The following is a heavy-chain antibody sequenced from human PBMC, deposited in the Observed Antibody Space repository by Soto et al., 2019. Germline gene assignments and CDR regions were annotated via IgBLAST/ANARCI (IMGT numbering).Heavy chain of an antibody. CDR3: AREGAYFDTSGYHF. CDR1: GYTVTSYA. CDR2: ISAYNGNT. J-gene: IGHJ4*02. V-gene: IGHV1-18*01. Sequence: ASVKVSCKASGYTVTSYAMHWVRQATGQRLEWMGWISAYNGNTKYAQKLQGRVTMTTDTSTSTAYMELRSLRSDDSAVYYCAREGAYFDTSGYHFWGQGTPVTVSS. D-gene: IGHD3-22*01.